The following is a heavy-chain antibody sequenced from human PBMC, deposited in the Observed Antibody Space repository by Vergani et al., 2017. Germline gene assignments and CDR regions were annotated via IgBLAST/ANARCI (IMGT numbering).Heavy chain of an antibody. Sequence: EVQLVESGGGLVQPGGSLRLSCAASGFTVSSNYMSWVRQAPGKGLEWVSVIYSGGSTYYADSVKGRFTISRHNSKNTLYLQMNSLRAEDTALYYCASVVITMVRGVISASANWFDPWGQGTLVTVSS. V-gene: IGHV3-53*04. CDR1: GFTVSSNY. J-gene: IGHJ5*02. D-gene: IGHD3-10*01. CDR2: IYSGGST. CDR3: ASVVITMVRGVISASANWFDP.